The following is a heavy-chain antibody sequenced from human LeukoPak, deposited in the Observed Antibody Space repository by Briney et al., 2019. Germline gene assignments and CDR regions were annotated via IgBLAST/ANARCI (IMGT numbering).Heavy chain of an antibody. J-gene: IGHJ4*02. V-gene: IGHV7-4-1*02. CDR3: ARALSIAAAAGGY. CDR2: INTNTGNP. D-gene: IGHD6-13*01. Sequence: SVKVSCKASGYSFTSYGMNWVRQAPGQGLEWMGWINTNTGNPTYAQGFTGRFVFSLDTSVTTAYLQISSLKTEDTAVYYCARALSIAAAAGGYWGQGTLVTVSS. CDR1: GYSFTSYG.